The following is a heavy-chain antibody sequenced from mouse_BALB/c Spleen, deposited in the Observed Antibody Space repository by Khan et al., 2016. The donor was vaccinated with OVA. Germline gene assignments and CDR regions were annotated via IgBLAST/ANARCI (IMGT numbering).Heavy chain of an antibody. J-gene: IGHJ3*01. V-gene: IGHV2-2*02. CDR3: ARNYDYDEGLAY. CDR2: IWSGGST. D-gene: IGHD2-4*01. Sequence: VQLQESGPGLVQPSQSLSITCTVSGFSLTTYGVHWVRQSPGKGLEWLGVIWSGGSTDSNAAFISRLSISKDSSKSQVFFKMNSLEVNDTAIYYCARNYDYDEGLAYWGQGTLVTVSA. CDR1: GFSLTTYG.